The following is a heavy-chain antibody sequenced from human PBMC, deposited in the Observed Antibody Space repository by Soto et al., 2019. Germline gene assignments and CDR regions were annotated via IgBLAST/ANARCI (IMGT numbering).Heavy chain of an antibody. CDR3: AGREFASSSFHYYYYAVDV. V-gene: IGHV4-34*01. D-gene: IGHD6-6*01. J-gene: IGHJ6*02. Sequence: PSETLSLTCAVYDGSFSDYFWTWIRQPPGKGLEWIGEINHSGSTNFNPPLKSRVAISADTSRNQFSLRVTSVTAAGTAVYYCAGREFASSSFHYYYYAVDVWGQGTTVTVSS. CDR1: DGSFSDYF. CDR2: INHSGST.